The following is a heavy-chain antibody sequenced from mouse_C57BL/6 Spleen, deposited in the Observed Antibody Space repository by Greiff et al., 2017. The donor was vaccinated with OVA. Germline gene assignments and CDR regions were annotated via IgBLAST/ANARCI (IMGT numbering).Heavy chain of an antibody. CDR1: GFTFSDYG. Sequence: EVMLVESGGGLVKPGGSLKLSCAASGFTFSDYGMHWVRQAPEKGLEWVAYISSGSSTIYYADTVKGRFTISRDNAKNTLFLQMTSLRSEDTAVYYCAGPEYYGSYYFDYWGKGTTLTVSS. CDR2: ISSGSSTI. V-gene: IGHV5-17*01. D-gene: IGHD1-1*01. J-gene: IGHJ2*01. CDR3: AGPEYYGSYYFDY.